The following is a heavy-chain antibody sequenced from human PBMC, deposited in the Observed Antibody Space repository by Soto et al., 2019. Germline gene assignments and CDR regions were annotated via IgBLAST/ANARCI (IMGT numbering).Heavy chain of an antibody. CDR3: AKDTGHEYCSGGSCYSNRYFDY. J-gene: IGHJ4*02. V-gene: IGHV3-23*01. D-gene: IGHD2-15*01. CDR1: GFTFSSYA. CDR2: ISGSGGST. Sequence: GGSLRLSCAASGFTFSSYAMSWVRQAPGKGLEWVSAISGSGGSTYYADSVKGRFTISRDNSKNTLYLQMNSLRAEDTAVYYCAKDTGHEYCSGGSCYSNRYFDYWGQGTLVTVSS.